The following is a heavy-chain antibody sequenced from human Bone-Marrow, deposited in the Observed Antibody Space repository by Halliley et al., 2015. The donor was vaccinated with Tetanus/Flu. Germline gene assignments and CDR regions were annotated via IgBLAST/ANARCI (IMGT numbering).Heavy chain of an antibody. V-gene: IGHV4-31*03. CDR1: GGSISSGGYY. CDR2: IYYSGST. J-gene: IGHJ4*02. CDR3: ATTYYDSSALGY. Sequence: TLSLTCTVSGGSISSGGYYWSWIRQHPGKGLEWIGYIYYSGSTYYNPSLKSRVSISVDTSKNQFSLKLSSVTAADTAAYYCATTYYDSSALGYWGQGTLVTVPS. D-gene: IGHD3-22*01.